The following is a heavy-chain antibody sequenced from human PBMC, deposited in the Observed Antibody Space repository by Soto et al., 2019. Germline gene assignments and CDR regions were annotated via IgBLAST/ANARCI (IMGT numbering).Heavy chain of an antibody. J-gene: IGHJ6*02. D-gene: IGHD3-22*01. CDR3: ARDEFFYDSSGYYHPGMEV. CDR1: GGSISSSSYY. CDR2: IYYSWRT. V-gene: IGHV4-39*01. Sequence: PTETLSLTCTVSGGSISSSSYYCGGIRQPQEKGLEWIGSIYYSWRTDYNPSRKSRVTISVETSKNQLLLKLSSVTAADTAVYYCARDEFFYDSSGYYHPGMEVSGQGTTVTVSS.